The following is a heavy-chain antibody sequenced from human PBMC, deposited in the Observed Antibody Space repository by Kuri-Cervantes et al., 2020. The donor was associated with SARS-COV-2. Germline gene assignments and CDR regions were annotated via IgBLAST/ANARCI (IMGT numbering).Heavy chain of an antibody. CDR1: EFTFSSYV. J-gene: IGHJ3*02. D-gene: IGHD2-2*02. CDR2: IFHDGST. CDR3: ARESTYTFDI. Sequence: GSLRLSCAASEFTFSSYVMTWVRQSPGKGLQWIGEIFHDGSTKFNPSLSLRGRVTMSLDKSKNQFSLNLTSVTAADTAVYYCARESTYTFDIWGQGTLVTVSS. V-gene: IGHV4-4*02.